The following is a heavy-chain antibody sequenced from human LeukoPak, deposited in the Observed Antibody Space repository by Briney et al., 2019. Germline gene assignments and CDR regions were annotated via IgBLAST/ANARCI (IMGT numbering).Heavy chain of an antibody. CDR3: ARELRVSGYYYYYMDV. V-gene: IGHV1-69*13. Sequence: SVKVSCKASGGTFSSYAISWVRQAPGQGLEWMGGIIPIFGTANYAQKFQGRVTITADESTSTAYMELSSLRSEDTAVYYCARELRVSGYYYYYMDVWGKGTTVTVSS. CDR1: GGTFSSYA. J-gene: IGHJ6*03. CDR2: IIPIFGTA. D-gene: IGHD6-19*01.